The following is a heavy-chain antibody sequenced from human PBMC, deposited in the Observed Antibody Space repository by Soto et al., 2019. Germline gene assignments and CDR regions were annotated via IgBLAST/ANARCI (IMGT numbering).Heavy chain of an antibody. D-gene: IGHD3-9*01. CDR1: GYTFTSYG. V-gene: IGHV1-18*01. J-gene: IGHJ4*02. CDR3: ARDYDILTGSSRVDY. Sequence: ASVKVSCKASGYTFTSYGISWVRQPPGQGLEWMGWISAYNGNTNYAQKLQGRVTMTTDTSTSTAYMELRSLRSDDTAVYYCARDYDILTGSSRVDYWRQGPLVTVSS. CDR2: ISAYNGNT.